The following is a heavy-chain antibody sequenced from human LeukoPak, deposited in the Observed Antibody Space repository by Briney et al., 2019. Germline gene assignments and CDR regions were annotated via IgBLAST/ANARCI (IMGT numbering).Heavy chain of an antibody. CDR1: GYSFTSYW. CDR2: IYPGDSDT. V-gene: IGHV5-51*01. D-gene: IGHD6-19*01. J-gene: IGHJ4*02. Sequence: GEPLKISCKGSGYSFTSYWIGWVRQMPGKGLEWMGIIYPGDSDTRYSPSFQGQVTISADKSISTAYLQWSSLKTSDTAMYYCARARLAVGIPGDYWGQGTLVTVSS. CDR3: ARARLAVGIPGDY.